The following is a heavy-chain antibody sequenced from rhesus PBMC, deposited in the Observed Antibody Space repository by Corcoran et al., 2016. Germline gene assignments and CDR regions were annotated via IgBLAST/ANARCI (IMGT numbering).Heavy chain of an antibody. D-gene: IGHD3-3*01. CDR3: ARGNFYFEL. CDR1: GGTITSGYHY. Sequence: QVQLQESGPGVVKPSETLSLTCVVSGGTITSGYHYWSWIRQPPGKGLEWIGGRYGNGGKINYNPTLKSRVTISKDTSKNQFSLELNSVTATDTAVYNCARGNFYFELWGRGALVTVSS. CDR2: RYGNGGKI. V-gene: IGHV4S12*01. J-gene: IGHJ1*01.